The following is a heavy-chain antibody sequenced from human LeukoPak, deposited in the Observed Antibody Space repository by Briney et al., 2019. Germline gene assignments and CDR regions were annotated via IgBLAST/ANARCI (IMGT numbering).Heavy chain of an antibody. J-gene: IGHJ4*02. CDR1: GGSISSSY. Sequence: SETLSLTCTVSGGSISSSYWNWIRQPPGKGLEWIGYIYYSGSTNYNPSLKSRVTISLDTSKNQFSLKLNSVTAADMAVYYCANYYYDSSGSFDYWGQGTLVTVSS. CDR2: IYYSGST. CDR3: ANYYYDSSGSFDY. V-gene: IGHV4-59*01. D-gene: IGHD3-22*01.